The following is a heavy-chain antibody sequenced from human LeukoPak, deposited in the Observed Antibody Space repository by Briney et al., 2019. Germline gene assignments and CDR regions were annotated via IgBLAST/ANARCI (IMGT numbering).Heavy chain of an antibody. Sequence: GGSLRLSCAASGFPFSSYWMHWVRQAPGKGLVWVSRINSDGSSTNYADSVKGRFTISRDNAKNTLYLQMNSLRAEDTAVYYCARDRRIAAAGLGVAHPFDYWGQGTLVTVSS. J-gene: IGHJ4*02. CDR2: INSDGSST. V-gene: IGHV3-74*01. CDR3: ARDRRIAAAGLGVAHPFDY. CDR1: GFPFSSYW. D-gene: IGHD6-13*01.